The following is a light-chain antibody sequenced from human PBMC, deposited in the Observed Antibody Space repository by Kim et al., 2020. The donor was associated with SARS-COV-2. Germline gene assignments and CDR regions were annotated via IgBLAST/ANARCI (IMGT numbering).Light chain of an antibody. CDR1: SGHSNYA. CDR3: QTWGTGMWV. J-gene: IGLJ3*02. Sequence: QPVLTQSPSASASLGASVKLTCTLSSGHSNYAIAWHQQQTEKGPRYLMKLNSDGSHNKGDGIPDRFSGSSSGAGRYLTISSLQSEDEGDYYCQTWGTGMWVFGGGTQLTVL. CDR2: LNSDGSH. V-gene: IGLV4-69*01.